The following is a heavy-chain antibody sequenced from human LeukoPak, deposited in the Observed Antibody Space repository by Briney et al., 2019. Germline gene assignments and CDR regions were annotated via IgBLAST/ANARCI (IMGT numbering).Heavy chain of an antibody. Sequence: GSLTLSCEASGFTFSRNWMSWVRQAPGKGLQWVASINPDASRKEYVDSVRGRFTITRDNTKNSLFLQMNSLGAEDTAVYYCAKLLGTVTTYDFWGQGAPVIVSS. CDR3: AKLLGTVTTYDF. CDR1: GFTFSRNW. J-gene: IGHJ4*02. D-gene: IGHD2/OR15-2a*01. CDR2: INPDASRK. V-gene: IGHV3-7*01.